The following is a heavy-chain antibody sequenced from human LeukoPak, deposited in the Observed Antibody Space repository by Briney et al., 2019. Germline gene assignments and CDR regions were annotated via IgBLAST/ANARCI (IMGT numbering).Heavy chain of an antibody. D-gene: IGHD4-23*01. J-gene: IGHJ4*02. CDR3: ARMAGPGLSGYGGSQFDY. Sequence: SVKVSCKASGGAFSSYAISWVRQAPGQGLEWMGGIIPIFGTANYAQKFQGRVTITADESTSTAYMELSSLRSEDTAVYYCARMAGPGLSGYGGSQFDYWGQGTLVTVSS. V-gene: IGHV1-69*13. CDR1: GGAFSSYA. CDR2: IIPIFGTA.